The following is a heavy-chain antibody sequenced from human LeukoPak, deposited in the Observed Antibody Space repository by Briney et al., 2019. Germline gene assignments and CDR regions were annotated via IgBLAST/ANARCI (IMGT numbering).Heavy chain of an antibody. J-gene: IGHJ4*02. D-gene: IGHD1-26*01. CDR2: ISYDGTIR. Sequence: PGGSLRLSCAASGLTFSSYGMHWVRQAPGKGLEWVAVISYDGTIRNYADSVKGRFTISRDNSKNTLYLQMNSLKTEDTAVYYCTTGAPRAYSGSYSNCWGQGTLVTVPS. CDR1: GLTFSSYG. CDR3: TTGAPRAYSGSYSNC. V-gene: IGHV3-30*03.